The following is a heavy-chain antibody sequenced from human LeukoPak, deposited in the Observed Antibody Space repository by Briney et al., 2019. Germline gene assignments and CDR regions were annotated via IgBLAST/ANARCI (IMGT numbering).Heavy chain of an antibody. V-gene: IGHV4-38-2*02. Sequence: SETLSLTCTVSDYSISSGYYWGWIRQPPGKGLEWTGSIFQSGHTYYSPSLTSRVTISVDTSNNRFSLSLSAVTAADTAIYYCARDTRTAQGFDYWGQGILVTVSS. D-gene: IGHD2-15*01. CDR2: IFQSGHT. CDR1: DYSISSGYY. J-gene: IGHJ4*02. CDR3: ARDTRTAQGFDY.